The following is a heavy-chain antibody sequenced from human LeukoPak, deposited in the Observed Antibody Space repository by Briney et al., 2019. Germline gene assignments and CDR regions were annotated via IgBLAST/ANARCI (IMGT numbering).Heavy chain of an antibody. CDR1: GFTFSSYA. Sequence: GGSLRLSCAVSGFTFSSYAMSWVRQAPGKGLEGGSAISGSGGSTYYADSVKGRFTISRDNSKNTLYLQMNSLRAEDTAVYYCARRMVDRLIVVVVAATIDYWGQGTLVTGSS. CDR2: ISGSGGST. J-gene: IGHJ4*02. D-gene: IGHD2-15*01. CDR3: ARRMVDRLIVVVVAATIDY. V-gene: IGHV3-23*01.